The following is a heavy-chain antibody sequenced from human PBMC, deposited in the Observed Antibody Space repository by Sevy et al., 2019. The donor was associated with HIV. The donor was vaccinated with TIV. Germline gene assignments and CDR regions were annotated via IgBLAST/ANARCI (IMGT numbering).Heavy chain of an antibody. CDR1: GGSITGYY. CDR3: ARAADCTGGLCYTDNWFDP. CDR2: IYYSGST. Sequence: SETLSLTCTVSGGSITGYYWSWIRQPPGKGLEWIGYIYYSGSTFYNPSLKSRVLISVDTSKNQFSLKLSSVTAADTAIYYCARAADCTGGLCYTDNWFDPWGQGTLVTVSS. V-gene: IGHV4-59*01. D-gene: IGHD2-8*02. J-gene: IGHJ5*02.